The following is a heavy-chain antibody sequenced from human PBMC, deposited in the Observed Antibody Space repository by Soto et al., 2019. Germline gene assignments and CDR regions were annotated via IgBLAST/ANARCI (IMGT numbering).Heavy chain of an antibody. J-gene: IGHJ6*02. D-gene: IGHD3-3*01. V-gene: IGHV1-18*04. Sequence: ASVKVSCKASGYTFTGYYMHWVRQAPGQGLEWMGWISTDNGNTNYAQHLQGRVSMTTDASTSTAYMDLRSLRSDDTAVYYCARDQGITTFGLYSMYYYGMDVWGQGTTVTVSS. CDR1: GYTFTGYY. CDR3: ARDQGITTFGLYSMYYYGMDV. CDR2: ISTDNGNT.